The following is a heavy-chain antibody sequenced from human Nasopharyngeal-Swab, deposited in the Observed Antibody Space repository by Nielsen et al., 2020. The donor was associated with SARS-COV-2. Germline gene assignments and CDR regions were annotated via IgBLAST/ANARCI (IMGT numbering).Heavy chain of an antibody. Sequence: ASVKVSCKASGYTFSSFGISWVRQAPGQGLEWMGLIHLYNGNRTYAQKYQGRVTMTADSSTSTAYMELKSLRPDDTAVYYCVRDRISSLNWFDPWGQGTLVTVSS. CDR2: IHLYNGNR. CDR1: GYTFSSFG. CDR3: VRDRISSLNWFDP. V-gene: IGHV1-18*01. D-gene: IGHD2-15*01. J-gene: IGHJ5*02.